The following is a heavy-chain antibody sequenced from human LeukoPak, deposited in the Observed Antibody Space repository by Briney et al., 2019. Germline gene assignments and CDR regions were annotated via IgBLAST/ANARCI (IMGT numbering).Heavy chain of an antibody. J-gene: IGHJ4*02. D-gene: IGHD6-13*01. CDR2: ISWDGGST. CDR1: GFTFDDYT. CDR3: AREQQLVFDY. V-gene: IGHV3-43*01. Sequence: PGGSLRLSCAASGFTFDDYTMHWVRQAPGKGLEWVSLISWDGGSTYYADSVKGRFTISRDNSKNTLHLQMNSLRAEDTAVYYCAREQQLVFDYWGQGTLVTVSS.